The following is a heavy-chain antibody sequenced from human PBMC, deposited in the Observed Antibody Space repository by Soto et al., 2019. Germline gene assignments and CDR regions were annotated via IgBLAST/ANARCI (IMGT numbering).Heavy chain of an antibody. CDR3: ARQKRPIDY. Sequence: TVSGGSISSSSYYWGWIRQPPGKGLEWIGSIYYSGSTYYNPSLKSRVTISVDTSKNQFSLKLSSVTAADTAVYYCARQKRPIDYWGQGTLVTVSS. V-gene: IGHV4-39*01. CDR1: GGSISSSSYY. J-gene: IGHJ4*02. CDR2: IYYSGST.